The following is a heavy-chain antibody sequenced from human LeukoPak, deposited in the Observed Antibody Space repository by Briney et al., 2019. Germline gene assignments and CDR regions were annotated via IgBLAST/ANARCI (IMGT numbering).Heavy chain of an antibody. CDR2: ISGSGGST. Sequence: VGSLRLSCAASVFTFSSYAMSWVRQAPGKGLEWVSAISGSGGSTYYADSVKGRFTISRDNSKNTLYLQMNSLRAEDTAVYYSANPSIGYHQWDQGTLVTVSS. V-gene: IGHV3-23*01. CDR1: VFTFSSYA. CDR3: ANPSIGYHQ. J-gene: IGHJ4*02. D-gene: IGHD3-22*01.